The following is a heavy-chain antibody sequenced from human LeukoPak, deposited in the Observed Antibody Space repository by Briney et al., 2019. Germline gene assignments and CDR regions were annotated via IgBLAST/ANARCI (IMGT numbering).Heavy chain of an antibody. V-gene: IGHV3-30*06. CDR3: ARGGYCSGGSCYTDRDYYMDV. J-gene: IGHJ6*03. Sequence: GGSLRLSCAASGFTFSSYGMHWVRQAPGKGLEWVAVISYDGSNKYYADSVKGRFTISRDNSKNTLYLQMNSLRAEDTAVYYCARGGYCSGGSCYTDRDYYMDVWGKGTTVTVSS. CDR2: ISYDGSNK. D-gene: IGHD2-15*01. CDR1: GFTFSSYG.